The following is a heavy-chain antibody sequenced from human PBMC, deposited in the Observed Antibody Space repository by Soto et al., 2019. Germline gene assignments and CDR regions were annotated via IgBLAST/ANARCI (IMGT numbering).Heavy chain of an antibody. D-gene: IGHD4-17*01. Sequence: QVQLVESGGGVVQPGRSLRLSCAASGFTFSSFGMHWVRQAPGKGLEWVASLRYDGSKTYHADSVKGRFTISRDNSKNTLYLQMNSLRAEDTAVYFCARDGVWYGHYVGYFDYWGQGTLVTVSS. CDR3: ARDGVWYGHYVGYFDY. J-gene: IGHJ4*02. CDR1: GFTFSSFG. V-gene: IGHV3-33*01. CDR2: LRYDGSKT.